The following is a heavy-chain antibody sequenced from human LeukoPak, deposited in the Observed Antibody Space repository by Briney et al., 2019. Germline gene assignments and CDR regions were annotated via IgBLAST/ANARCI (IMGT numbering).Heavy chain of an antibody. J-gene: IGHJ6*02. CDR1: GFTFSSYG. CDR2: ISYDGSNK. CDR3: AKDRIRLTTFGYCYYGMDV. V-gene: IGHV3-30*18. Sequence: GRSLRLSCAASGFTFSSYGMHWVRQAPGKGLKWVAVISYDGSNKYYADSVKGRFTISRDNSENTLYLQMNSLRTEDAAVYFCAKDRIRLTTFGYCYYGMDVWGQGTTVTVSS. D-gene: IGHD3-16*01.